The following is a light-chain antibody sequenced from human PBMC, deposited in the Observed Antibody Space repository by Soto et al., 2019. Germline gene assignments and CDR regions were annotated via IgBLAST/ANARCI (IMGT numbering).Light chain of an antibody. CDR3: QQYGISPLT. Sequence: EIVLTQSPGTLSLSPGERATLSCRASQSVSSSFLAWYQQTPGQAPRLLIYGASSRATGIPDRFSGSGSGTDFTLTISRLEPEDVAVYYCQQYGISPLTFGGGTKVEIK. V-gene: IGKV3-20*01. J-gene: IGKJ4*01. CDR1: QSVSSSF. CDR2: GAS.